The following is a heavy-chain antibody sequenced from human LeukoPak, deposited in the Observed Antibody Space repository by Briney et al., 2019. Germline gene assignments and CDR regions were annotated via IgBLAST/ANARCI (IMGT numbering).Heavy chain of an antibody. CDR2: IKEDGSEK. J-gene: IGHJ4*02. CDR1: GFTLSNYW. D-gene: IGHD3-22*01. V-gene: IGHV3-7*01. CDR3: TRMLLWESSGYRPPDY. Sequence: GRSLRLSCPTAGFTLSNYWISWVRQAAGKGLQWVAKIKEDGSEKKYVDSVKGRFTISRDNAENAVHLEMNSLRAEDTAVYYCTRMLLWESSGYRPPDYWGQGSLVTVSS.